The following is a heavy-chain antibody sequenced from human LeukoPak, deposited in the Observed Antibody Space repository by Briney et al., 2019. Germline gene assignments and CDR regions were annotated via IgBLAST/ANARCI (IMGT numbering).Heavy chain of an antibody. CDR3: ARHGGTRVTLVEVYYFDY. J-gene: IGHJ4*02. CDR2: ISYIGST. Sequence: PSETLSLTCTVSGGSVSSYYWTWIRQPPGKGLEWIGYISYIGSTNYSPSLKSRVTISVDTSKNQFSLKLSSVTAADTAVYYCARHGGTRVTLVEVYYFDYWGQGTLVTVSS. D-gene: IGHD4-11*01. V-gene: IGHV4-59*08. CDR1: GGSVSSYY.